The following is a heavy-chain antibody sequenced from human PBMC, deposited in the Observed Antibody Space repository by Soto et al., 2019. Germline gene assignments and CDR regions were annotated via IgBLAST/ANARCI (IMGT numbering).Heavy chain of an antibody. J-gene: IGHJ4*02. CDR2: IYYSGST. D-gene: IGHD1-1*01. CDR1: GGSISSGSYF. V-gene: IGHV4-31*03. Sequence: LSLTCTVSGGSISSGSYFWSWIRQHPGKGLEWIGYIYYSGSTYYNPSLKSRVTISVEASENQISLKLSSVTAADTAVYYCARGHPATTPFGYWGQGTLVTVSS. CDR3: ARGHPATTPFGY.